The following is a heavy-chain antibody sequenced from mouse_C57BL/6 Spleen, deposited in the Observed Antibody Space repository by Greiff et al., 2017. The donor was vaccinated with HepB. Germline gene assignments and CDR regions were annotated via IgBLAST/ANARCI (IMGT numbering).Heavy chain of an antibody. Sequence: VQLQQSGAELVRPGASVTLSCKASGYTFTDYEMHWVKQTPVHGLEWIGAIDPETGGTAYNQKFKGKAILTADKSSSTAYMELRSLTSEDSAVYDCTRRGSSYGRYFDVWGTGTTVTVSS. D-gene: IGHD1-1*01. CDR1: GYTFTDYE. J-gene: IGHJ1*03. CDR2: IDPETGGT. V-gene: IGHV1-15*01. CDR3: TRRGSSYGRYFDV.